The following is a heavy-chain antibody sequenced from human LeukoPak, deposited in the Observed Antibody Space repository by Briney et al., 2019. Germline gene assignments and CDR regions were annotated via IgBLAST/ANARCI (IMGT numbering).Heavy chain of an antibody. Sequence: GSLRLSCAASGFTFSSYGMHWVRQAPGKGLEWVSAISGSGGSTYYADSVKGRFTISRDNSKNTLYLQMNSLRAEDTAVYYCAKEDYDFWSGYWFDYWGQGTLVTVSS. D-gene: IGHD3-3*01. CDR2: ISGSGGST. V-gene: IGHV3-23*01. J-gene: IGHJ4*02. CDR3: AKEDYDFWSGYWFDY. CDR1: GFTFSSYG.